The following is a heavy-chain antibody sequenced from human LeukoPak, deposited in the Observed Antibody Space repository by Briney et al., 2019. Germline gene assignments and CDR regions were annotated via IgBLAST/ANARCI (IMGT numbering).Heavy chain of an antibody. Sequence: GGSLRLSCAASGFTFSSYGMHWVRQAPGKGLEWVAVISYDGSNKCYADSVKGRFTISRDNSKNTLYLQMNSLRAEDTAVYYCAKGAAGTYYFDYWGQGTLVTVSS. CDR1: GFTFSSYG. V-gene: IGHV3-30*18. J-gene: IGHJ4*02. D-gene: IGHD3-10*01. CDR2: ISYDGSNK. CDR3: AKGAAGTYYFDY.